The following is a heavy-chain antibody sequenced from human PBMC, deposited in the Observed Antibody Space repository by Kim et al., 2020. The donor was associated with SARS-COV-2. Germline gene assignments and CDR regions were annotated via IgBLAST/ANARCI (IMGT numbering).Heavy chain of an antibody. CDR3: ARGKLEAYYDILTGSARYYFDY. V-gene: IGHV4-59*13. Sequence: SETLSLTCTVSGGSISSYYWSWIRQPPGKGLEWIGYIYYSGSTNYNPSLKSRVTISVDTSKNQFSLKLSSVTAADTAVYYCARGKLEAYYDILTGSARYYFDYWGQGTLVTVSS. D-gene: IGHD3-9*01. J-gene: IGHJ4*02. CDR1: GGSISSYY. CDR2: IYYSGST.